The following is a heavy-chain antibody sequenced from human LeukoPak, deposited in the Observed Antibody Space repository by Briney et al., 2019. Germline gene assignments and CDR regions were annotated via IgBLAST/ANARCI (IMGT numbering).Heavy chain of an antibody. CDR1: GYRFTNYW. Sequence: GESLRISCKGSGYRFTNYWISWGRQMPGKGLEWMGRIDPSDSYTSYSPSFQGHVTISVDKSISTAYLQWSSLEASDTAMYYCARRVVVPTAGSFDPWGQGTLVIVSS. CDR2: IDPSDSYT. J-gene: IGHJ5*02. V-gene: IGHV5-10-1*01. D-gene: IGHD2-2*01. CDR3: ARRVVVPTAGSFDP.